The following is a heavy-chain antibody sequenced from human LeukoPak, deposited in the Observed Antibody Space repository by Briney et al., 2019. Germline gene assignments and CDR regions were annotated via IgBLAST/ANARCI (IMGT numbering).Heavy chain of an antibody. J-gene: IGHJ4*02. CDR2: IKQDGSEK. D-gene: IGHD2-15*01. CDR3: VRDPHCSGGSWYSVGFDY. CDR1: GFTFSTYW. V-gene: IGHV3-7*01. Sequence: GGSLRLSCAASGFTFSTYWMSWVRQAPGKGLEWVADIKQDGSEKHYVDSVKGRFTVSRDNAKNSLYLQMNSVRAEDTAMYYCVRDPHCSGGSWYSVGFDYWGQGVLVTVSS.